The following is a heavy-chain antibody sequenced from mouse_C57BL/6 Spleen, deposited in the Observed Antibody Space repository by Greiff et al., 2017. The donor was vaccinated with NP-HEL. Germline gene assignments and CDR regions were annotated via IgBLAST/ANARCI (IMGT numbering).Heavy chain of an antibody. CDR1: GYAFTNYL. J-gene: IGHJ4*01. CDR3: ARRGDYDWYAMDY. V-gene: IGHV1-54*01. CDR2: INPGGGGT. Sequence: VKLLESGAELVRPGTSVKVSCKASGYAFTNYLIEWVKQRPGQGLEWIGAINPGGGGTNYNEKFKGKATLTADKSSSTAYMQLSSLTSGDSAVYVCARRGDYDWYAMDYWGQGTSVTVSS. D-gene: IGHD2-4*01.